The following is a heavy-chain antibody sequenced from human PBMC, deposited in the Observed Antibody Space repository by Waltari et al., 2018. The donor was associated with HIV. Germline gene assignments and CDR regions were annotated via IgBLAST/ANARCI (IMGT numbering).Heavy chain of an antibody. J-gene: IGHJ3*02. CDR3: ARDKPQTQILGVITGAFDI. V-gene: IGHV1-3*01. CDR1: GDPFTKDA. D-gene: IGHD1-26*01. Sequence: QVQLVQSGAEVKKPGASVKVSCKASGDPFTKDALHWVRPAPGQRPEWMGWINPDNGYTGYSQKFQGRVTITTDTSARTAYMELSSLRSEDTAVYYCARDKPQTQILGVITGAFDIWGQGTEVTVSS. CDR2: INPDNGYT.